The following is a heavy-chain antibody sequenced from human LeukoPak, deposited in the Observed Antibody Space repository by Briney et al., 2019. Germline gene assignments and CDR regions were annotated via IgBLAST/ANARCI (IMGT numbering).Heavy chain of an antibody. J-gene: IGHJ4*02. V-gene: IGHV4-59*08. CDR3: ARLCYGGNFDY. Sequence: SETLSLTCTVSGGSISSYYWSWIRQPPGKGLEWIGYIYYSGSTNYNPSLKSRVTISVDTSKNQFSLKLSSVTAADTAVYYCARLCYGGNFDYWGQGTLVTVSS. D-gene: IGHD4-23*01. CDR1: GGSISSYY. CDR2: IYYSGST.